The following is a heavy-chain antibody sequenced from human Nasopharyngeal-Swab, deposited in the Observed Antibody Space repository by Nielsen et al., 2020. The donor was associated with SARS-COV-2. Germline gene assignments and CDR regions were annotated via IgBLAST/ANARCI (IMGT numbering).Heavy chain of an antibody. CDR3: ARVPAVAASRIDY. V-gene: IGHV1-3*01. CDR2: INAGRGNT. CDR1: GYTLSTYA. Sequence: ASVKVSCKASGYTLSTYAMYWVRQAPGQRPEFMGWINAGRGNTYYSQKFQGRVRISRDTSANTVYMKLSRLRSEDTAVYYCARVPAVAASRIDYWGQETLVTVSS. D-gene: IGHD6-19*01. J-gene: IGHJ4*02.